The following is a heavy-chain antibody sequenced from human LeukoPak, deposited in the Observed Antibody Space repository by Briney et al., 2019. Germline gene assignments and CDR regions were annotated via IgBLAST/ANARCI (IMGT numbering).Heavy chain of an antibody. V-gene: IGHV4-4*07. CDR3: ARGSYYYGSGSGDWFDP. CDR1: GGSISSYY. J-gene: IGHJ5*02. CDR2: IYTSGST. Sequence: PSETLSLTCTVSGGSISSYYWSWIRQPAGKGLEWVGRIYTSGSTNYNPSLKSRVTISVGTSKNQFSLKLSSVTAADTAVYYCARGSYYYGSGSGDWFDPWGQGTLVTVSS. D-gene: IGHD3-10*01.